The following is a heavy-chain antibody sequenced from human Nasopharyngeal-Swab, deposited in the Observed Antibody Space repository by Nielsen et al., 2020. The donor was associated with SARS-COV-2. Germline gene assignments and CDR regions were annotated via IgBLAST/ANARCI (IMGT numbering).Heavy chain of an antibody. CDR2: ISGSGGST. CDR1: GFTFSSYA. J-gene: IGHJ4*02. Sequence: GGSLRLSCAASGFTFSSYAMSWVRQAPGKGLEWVSAISGSGGSTYYADSVKGRFTISRDNSKDTLYLQMNSLRAEDTAVYYCAKGTGGYQLLYFDYWGQGTLVTVSS. D-gene: IGHD2-2*01. CDR3: AKGTGGYQLLYFDY. V-gene: IGHV3-23*01.